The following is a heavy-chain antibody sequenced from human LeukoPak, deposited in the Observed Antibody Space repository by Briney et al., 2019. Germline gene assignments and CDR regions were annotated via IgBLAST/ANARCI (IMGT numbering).Heavy chain of an antibody. CDR3: ARGVRELRYFDWLFN. J-gene: IGHJ4*02. Sequence: SVKVSCKASGGTFSSYAISGVRQAPGQGLEWMGGIIPIFGTANYAQKFQGRVTITADESTSTAYMELSSLRSEDTAVYYCARGVRELRYFDWLFNWGQGTLVTVSS. V-gene: IGHV1-69*13. D-gene: IGHD3-9*01. CDR1: GGTFSSYA. CDR2: IIPIFGTA.